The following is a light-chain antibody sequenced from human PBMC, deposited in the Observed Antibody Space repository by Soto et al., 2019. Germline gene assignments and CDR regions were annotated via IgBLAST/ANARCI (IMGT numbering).Light chain of an antibody. V-gene: IGLV4-69*01. CDR2: LNSDGSH. CDR3: QTWGTGIVV. Sequence: QPVLTQSPSAXXXXXXXXXLTCTLSSGHSSYAIAWHQQQPEKGPRYLMKLNSDGSHSKGDGIPDRFSGSSSGAERYLTISSLQSEDEADYYCQTWGTGIVVFGGGTKLTVL. J-gene: IGLJ2*01. CDR1: SGHSSYA.